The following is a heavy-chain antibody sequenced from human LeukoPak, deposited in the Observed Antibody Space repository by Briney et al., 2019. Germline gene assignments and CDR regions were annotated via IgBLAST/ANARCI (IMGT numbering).Heavy chain of an antibody. D-gene: IGHD5-18*01. CDR1: GFTFSSYW. J-gene: IGHJ3*02. CDR2: IKQDGSEK. Sequence: GGSLRLSCAASGFTFSSYWMTWVRQAPGKGLEWVAKIKQDGSEKYYVDSVKGRFTISRDNAKNSLYLQMNSLGAEDTAVYYCARDRENTAMAFSAFDIWGQGTMVTVSS. CDR3: ARDRENTAMAFSAFDI. V-gene: IGHV3-7*05.